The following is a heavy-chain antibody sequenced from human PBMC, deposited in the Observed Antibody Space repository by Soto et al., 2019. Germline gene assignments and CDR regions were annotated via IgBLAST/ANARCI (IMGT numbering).Heavy chain of an antibody. V-gene: IGHV1-69*04. CDR3: ARDRVPSGYDQTGDY. D-gene: IGHD5-12*01. CDR1: GGTFSSYT. Sequence: SVKVSCKASGGTFSSYTISWVRQAPGQGLEWMGRITPILGIANYAQKFQGRVTITADKSTSTAYMELSSLRSEDTAVYYCARDRVPSGYDQTGDYWGQGTLVTVSS. J-gene: IGHJ4*02. CDR2: ITPILGIA.